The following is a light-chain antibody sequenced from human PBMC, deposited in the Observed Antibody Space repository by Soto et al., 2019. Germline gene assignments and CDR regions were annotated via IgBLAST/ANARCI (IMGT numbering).Light chain of an antibody. Sequence: QSALTQPASVSGSPGQSITISCTGTSSDVGAYDYVSWSQQQPGKAPKFMLYEVSNRPSGVSNRFSGSKSGNTASLTISRLHAEDVADYYCSSYTTSNTWVFGGGTKLTVL. CDR2: EVS. V-gene: IGLV2-14*01. J-gene: IGLJ3*02. CDR3: SSYTTSNTWV. CDR1: SSDVGAYDY.